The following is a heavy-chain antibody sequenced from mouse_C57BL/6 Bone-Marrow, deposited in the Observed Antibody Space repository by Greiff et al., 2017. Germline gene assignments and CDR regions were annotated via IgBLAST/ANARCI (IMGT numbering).Heavy chain of an antibody. V-gene: IGHV1-69*01. Sequence: QVQLQQPGAELVMPGASVKLSCKASGFTFTSYWMHWVKQRPGQGLEWIGEIDPSDSYTNYNQKFKGKSTLTVDKSSSTAYMQRSSLTSEDSAVYYCARYPLYYDYDDYAMDYWGQGTSVTVSS. J-gene: IGHJ4*01. D-gene: IGHD2-4*01. CDR2: IDPSDSYT. CDR1: GFTFTSYW. CDR3: ARYPLYYDYDDYAMDY.